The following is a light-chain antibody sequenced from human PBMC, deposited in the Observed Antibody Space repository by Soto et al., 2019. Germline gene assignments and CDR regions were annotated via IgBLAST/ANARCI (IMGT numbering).Light chain of an antibody. CDR1: QSISSK. V-gene: IGKV3D-15*01. CDR3: QQYNNWPAIT. CDR2: GAS. J-gene: IGKJ5*01. Sequence: EIVMTQSPPTLSVSPGERAALSCRASQSISSKLAWYQQKPGQAPRLLIYGASTRATGIPARFSGSGSGTEFTLTISSLQSEDFAVYYCQQYNNWPAITFGQGTRLEI.